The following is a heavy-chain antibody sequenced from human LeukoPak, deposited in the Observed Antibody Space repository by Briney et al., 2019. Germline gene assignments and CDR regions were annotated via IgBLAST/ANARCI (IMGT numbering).Heavy chain of an antibody. D-gene: IGHD6-13*01. J-gene: IGHJ4*02. V-gene: IGHV1-2*02. CDR1: GYTFTGYY. CDR3: ARDHSSSWYYFLDY. Sequence: GASVKVSCKASGYTFTGYYMHWVRQAAGQGLEWMGWINPNSGGTNYAQKFQGRVTMTRDTSISTVYMELSRLRSDDTAVYYCARDHSSSWYYFLDYWGQGTLVTVSS. CDR2: INPNSGGT.